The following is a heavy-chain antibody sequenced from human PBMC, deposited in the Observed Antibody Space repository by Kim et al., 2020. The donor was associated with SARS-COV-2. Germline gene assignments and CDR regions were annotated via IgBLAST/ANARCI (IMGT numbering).Heavy chain of an antibody. CDR3: ARANEHCTTSMCYKPFDY. CDR2: IIPSLHIA. J-gene: IGHJ4*01. CDR1: GGSFSSYG. Sequence: SVKVSCKASGGSFSSYGVTWVRQAPGQGLEWMGRIIPSLHIANYAQKFRGRVSIAADTSTSTAYTEFSSLTSAHTAVYFCARANEHCTTSMCYKPFDY. V-gene: IGHV1-69*04. D-gene: IGHD2-2*02.